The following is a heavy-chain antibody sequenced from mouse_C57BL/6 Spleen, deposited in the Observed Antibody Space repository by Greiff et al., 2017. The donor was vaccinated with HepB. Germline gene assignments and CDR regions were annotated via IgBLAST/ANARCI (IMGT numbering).Heavy chain of an antibody. CDR1: GYTFTTYP. J-gene: IGHJ4*01. CDR2: FHPYNDDT. CDR3: ARGDYGSSYAMDY. Sequence: VQLQESGAELVKPGASVKMSCKASGYTFTTYPIEWMKQNHGKSLEWIGNFHPYNDDTKYNEKFKGKATLTVEKSSSTVYLELSRLTSDDSAVYYCARGDYGSSYAMDYWGQGTSVTVSS. D-gene: IGHD1-1*01. V-gene: IGHV1-47*01.